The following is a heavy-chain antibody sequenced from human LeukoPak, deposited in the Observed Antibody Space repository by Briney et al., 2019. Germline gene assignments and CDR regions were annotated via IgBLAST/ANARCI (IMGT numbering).Heavy chain of an antibody. CDR2: ISGSGGST. Sequence: PGGSLRLSCAASGFTFSSYAMSWVRQAPGKGLEWVSAISGSGGSTYYADSVKGRFTISRDNSKNTLYLQMNSLRAKDTAVYYCGGNYYDSRRYYFDYWGRGTLVTVSS. V-gene: IGHV3-23*01. J-gene: IGHJ4*02. CDR1: GFTFSSYA. D-gene: IGHD3-22*01. CDR3: GGNYYDSRRYYFDY.